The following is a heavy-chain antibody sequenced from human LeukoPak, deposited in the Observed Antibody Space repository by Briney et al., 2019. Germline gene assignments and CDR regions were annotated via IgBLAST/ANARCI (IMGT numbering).Heavy chain of an antibody. J-gene: IGHJ5*02. CDR2: IYYSGST. D-gene: IGHD3-9*01. CDR3: ARVYDILTGYPAFDP. Sequence: SETLSLTCTVSGGSINSYYWSWIRQPPGKGLEWIGYIYYSGSTNYNPSLKSRVTISVDTSKNQYSLNLSSVTAADTAVYYCARVYDILTGYPAFDPWGQGTLVTVSS. CDR1: GGSINSYY. V-gene: IGHV4-59*01.